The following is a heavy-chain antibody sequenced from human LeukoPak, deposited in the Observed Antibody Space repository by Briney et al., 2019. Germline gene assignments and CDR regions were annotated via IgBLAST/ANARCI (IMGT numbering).Heavy chain of an antibody. Sequence: GGSLRLSCAASGFTFSSYSMNWVRQAPGKGLEWVSYISSSSSTIYYADSVKGRFTISRDNSKNSLYLQMNSLRTEDTALYYCAKGGVYDSSGYYSNWGQGTLVTVSS. CDR3: AKGGVYDSSGYYSN. J-gene: IGHJ4*02. CDR1: GFTFSSYS. V-gene: IGHV3-48*04. CDR2: ISSSSSTI. D-gene: IGHD3-22*01.